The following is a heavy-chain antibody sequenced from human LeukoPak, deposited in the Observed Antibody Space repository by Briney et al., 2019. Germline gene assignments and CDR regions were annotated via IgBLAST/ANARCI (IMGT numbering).Heavy chain of an antibody. CDR3: ARGVGQLRYFDWLPHRDYYGMDV. Sequence: SETLSLTCTVSGGSISSYYWSWIRQPAGKGLEWIGRIYTSGSTNYNPSLKSRVTMSVDTSKNQFSLKLSSVTAADTAVYYCARGVGQLRYFDWLPHRDYYGMDVWGQGTTVTVSS. V-gene: IGHV4-4*07. J-gene: IGHJ6*02. CDR2: IYTSGST. D-gene: IGHD3-9*01. CDR1: GGSISSYY.